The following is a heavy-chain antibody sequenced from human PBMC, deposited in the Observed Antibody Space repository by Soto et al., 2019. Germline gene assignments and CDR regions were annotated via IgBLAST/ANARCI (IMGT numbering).Heavy chain of an antibody. CDR2: IYDGGTT. CDR3: ARGPSGDKIDY. D-gene: IGHD7-27*01. CDR1: GGSISSAAYC. J-gene: IGHJ4*02. Sequence: SETLSLTCTVSGGSISSAAYCWSWIRQSPDKGVEWIGHIYDGGTTYSGPSLKGRVTISADTSETQFSLKLSSVSAADTAVYYCARGPSGDKIDYWGQGIQVT. V-gene: IGHV4-30-4*01.